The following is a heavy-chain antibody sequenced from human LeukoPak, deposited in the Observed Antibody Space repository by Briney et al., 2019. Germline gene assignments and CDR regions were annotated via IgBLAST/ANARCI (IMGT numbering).Heavy chain of an antibody. CDR1: GFTFSSYA. Sequence: GGSLRLSCAASGFTFSSYAMHWVRQAPGKGLEWVAVISYDGSNKYYADSVNGRFTISRDNSKNTLYLQMNSLRPDDTAVYYCAKAGYSSGWTRYYGMDVWGQGTTVAVSS. CDR2: ISYDGSNK. J-gene: IGHJ6*02. D-gene: IGHD6-19*01. V-gene: IGHV3-30-3*01. CDR3: AKAGYSSGWTRYYGMDV.